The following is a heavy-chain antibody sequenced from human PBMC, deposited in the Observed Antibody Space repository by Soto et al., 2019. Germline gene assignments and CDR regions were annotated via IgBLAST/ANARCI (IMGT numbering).Heavy chain of an antibody. CDR3: ARGGLSWSNHKFDF. J-gene: IGHJ4*02. V-gene: IGHV3-20*01. D-gene: IGHD3-3*01. CDR1: GFIFDDHG. CDR2: INWNGGST. Sequence: GSLRLSCAASGFIFDDHGMNWVRQAPGKGLEWVSGINWNGGSTGYADSVKGRFTISRDNSRNSLYLQMNSLRAEDTALYHCARGGLSWSNHKFDFCGQGA.